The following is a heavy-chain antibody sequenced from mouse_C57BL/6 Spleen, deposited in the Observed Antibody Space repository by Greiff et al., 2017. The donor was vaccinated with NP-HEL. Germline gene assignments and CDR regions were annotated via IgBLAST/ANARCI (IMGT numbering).Heavy chain of an antibody. J-gene: IGHJ4*01. CDR1: GFSFNTYA. CDR2: IRSKSNNYAT. V-gene: IGHV10-1*01. D-gene: IGHD1-1*02. CDR3: VGLWAMDY. Sequence: DVQLVESGGGLVQPKGSLKLSCAASGFSFNTYAMNWVRQAPGKGLEWVARIRSKSNNYATYYADSVKERFTISRDDSESMLYLQMTNLKTEDTAMYYCVGLWAMDYRGQGTSVTVSS.